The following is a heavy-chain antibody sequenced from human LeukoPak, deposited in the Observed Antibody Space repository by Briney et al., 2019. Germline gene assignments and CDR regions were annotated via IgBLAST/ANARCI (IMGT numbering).Heavy chain of an antibody. D-gene: IGHD1-7*01. CDR2: ISGYDGRT. J-gene: IGHJ6*02. Sequence: ASVKVSCKASGYTFTSSGISWVRQSPGQGLEWMAWISGYDGRTNYAQKFQDRVSMTTDTSTSTAYMELRSLRSDDTAVYYCARDWNYRGLDVWGQGTTVTVSS. CDR1: GYTFTSSG. V-gene: IGHV1-18*01. CDR3: ARDWNYRGLDV.